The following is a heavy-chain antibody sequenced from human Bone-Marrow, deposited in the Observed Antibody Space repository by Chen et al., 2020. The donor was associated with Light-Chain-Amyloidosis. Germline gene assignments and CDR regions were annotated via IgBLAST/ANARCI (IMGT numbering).Heavy chain of an antibody. CDR3: ARRRDGYNFDY. J-gene: IGHJ4*02. D-gene: IGHD5-12*01. CDR2: IYPDDSDA. Sequence: EVQLEQSGPEVKKPGESLKISCKGSGYTFPNYWIGWVRQMPGKGLEWMGVIYPDDSDARYSPSLEGQVTISADKSITTAYLQWRSLKASDTAMYYCARRRDGYNFDYWGQGTLVTVS. CDR1: GYTFPNYW. V-gene: IGHV5-51*01.